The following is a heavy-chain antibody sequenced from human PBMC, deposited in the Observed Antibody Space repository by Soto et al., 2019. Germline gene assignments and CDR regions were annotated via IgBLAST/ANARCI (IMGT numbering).Heavy chain of an antibody. Sequence: GSLRLSCAASGFTVSSNYMSWVRQAPGKGLEWVSVIYSGGSTYYADSVKGRFTISRHNSKNTLYLQMNSLRAEDTAVYYCASTMVRGVILDYFDYWGQGTLVTVSS. CDR2: IYSGGST. J-gene: IGHJ4*02. CDR3: ASTMVRGVILDYFDY. D-gene: IGHD3-10*01. CDR1: GFTVSSNY. V-gene: IGHV3-53*04.